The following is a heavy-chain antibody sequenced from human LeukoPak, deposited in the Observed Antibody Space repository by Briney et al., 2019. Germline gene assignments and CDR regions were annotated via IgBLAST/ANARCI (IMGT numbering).Heavy chain of an antibody. V-gene: IGHV3-23*01. D-gene: IGHD6-19*01. CDR2: IRRSGGRT. CDR1: GFTFSSYP. CDR3: AKDSPDVYGSGWNYFDY. Sequence: ETGGSLRLSCAASGFTFSSYPMSWVRQAPGEGVEGVSGIRRSGGRTYYADSVKGRFTISRDNSKNTLYLQMNSLRAEDTAVYYCAKDSPDVYGSGWNYFDYWGQGTLVTVSS. J-gene: IGHJ4*02.